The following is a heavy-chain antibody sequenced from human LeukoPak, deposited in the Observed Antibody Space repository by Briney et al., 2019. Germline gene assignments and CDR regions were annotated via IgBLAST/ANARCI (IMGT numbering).Heavy chain of an antibody. CDR2: IWYDGSNK. CDR3: ASFDSGGPWVFDY. CDR1: GFTFSSYG. Sequence: GGSLRLSCAASGFTFSSYGMHWVRQAPGKGLEWVAVIWYDGSNKYYADSVKGRFAISRDNAKNSLYLQMNSLRAEDTAVYYCASFDSGGPWVFDYWGQGTLVTVSS. D-gene: IGHD3-22*01. J-gene: IGHJ4*02. V-gene: IGHV3-33*03.